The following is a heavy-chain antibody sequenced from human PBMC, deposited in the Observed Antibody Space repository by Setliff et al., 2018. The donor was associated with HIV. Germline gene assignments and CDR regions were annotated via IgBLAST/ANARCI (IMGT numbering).Heavy chain of an antibody. J-gene: IGHJ5*01. CDR1: GYTYTSYG. V-gene: IGHV1-18*01. CDR2: IATYNGNT. D-gene: IGHD6-19*01. CDR3: AAGEYSSGWFDY. Sequence: ASVKVSCKASGYTYTSYGISWVRQAPGQGLEWVGWIATYNGNTNYAQRLQGRVTLTTDTSTSTAYMELSSLRSEDTAVYYCAAGEYSSGWFDYWGQGTLVTVPS.